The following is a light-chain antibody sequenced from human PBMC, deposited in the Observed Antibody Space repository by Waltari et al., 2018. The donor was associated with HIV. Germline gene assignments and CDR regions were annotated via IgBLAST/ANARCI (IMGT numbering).Light chain of an antibody. J-gene: IGLJ2*01. CDR1: TSDFGLYNF. Sequence: QSTLTQPASVSGSPGQSITISCTGSTSDFGLYNFISCYQQHPGGVPKVIIYEVFSRPSGISSRFSGSRSANTASLTISWLQPEDEADYYCASFTSNYTLIFGGGTKVTVL. CDR3: ASFTSNYTLI. CDR2: EVF. V-gene: IGLV2-14*01.